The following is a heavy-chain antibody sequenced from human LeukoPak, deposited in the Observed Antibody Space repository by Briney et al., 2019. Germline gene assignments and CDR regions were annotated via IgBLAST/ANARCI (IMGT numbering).Heavy chain of an antibody. CDR2: IYTSGST. J-gene: IGHJ3*02. D-gene: IGHD3-10*01. Sequence: SETLSLTCTVSGGSISNYYWSWIRQPAGKGLEWIGRIYTSGSTNYSPSLTSRVTISLDTSRNQFSLKLNSVTAADTAVYYCAKSNGYGLVDIWGQGTMVTVSS. CDR3: AKSNGYGLVDI. V-gene: IGHV4-4*07. CDR1: GGSISNYY.